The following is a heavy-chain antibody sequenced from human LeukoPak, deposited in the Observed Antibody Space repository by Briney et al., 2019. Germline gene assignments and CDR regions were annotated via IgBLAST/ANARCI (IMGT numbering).Heavy chain of an antibody. Sequence: SETLSLTCAVYSGTFSGYYWSWIRQPPGKGLEWIGEINHRGSTNYNPSLKSRVTISVDTSKNQVSLKLNSVTAADTAVYYCARTKVGALDYWGQGTLVTVSS. J-gene: IGHJ4*02. V-gene: IGHV4-34*01. CDR2: INHRGST. CDR3: ARTKVGALDY. D-gene: IGHD1-26*01. CDR1: SGTFSGYY.